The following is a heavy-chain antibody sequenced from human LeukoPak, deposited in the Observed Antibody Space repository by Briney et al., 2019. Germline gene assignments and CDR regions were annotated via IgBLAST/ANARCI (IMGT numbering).Heavy chain of an antibody. V-gene: IGHV3-7*05. J-gene: IGHJ4*02. D-gene: IGHD6-19*01. Sequence: PGGSLRLSCAASEFTFSSYWMNWVRPAPGKGLEWVANIKQDGSEKYYVDSVKGRFTISRDNAKNSLFRQTNSLRADDTAVYYCARGSGWLTDCWGQGTLVTVSS. CDR3: ARGSGWLTDC. CDR1: EFTFSSYW. CDR2: IKQDGSEK.